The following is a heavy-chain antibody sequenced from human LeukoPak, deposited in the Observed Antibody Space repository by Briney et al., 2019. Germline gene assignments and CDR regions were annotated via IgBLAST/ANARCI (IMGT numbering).Heavy chain of an antibody. J-gene: IGHJ5*01. D-gene: IGHD4-17*01. V-gene: IGHV3-66*03. Sequence: GRSLRLSRTVSGFLVNNYYMSWVRQAPGKGLEWVSLIRDSGETFYADSVKGRFTISRDNSKNTMFLQMNRLTVEDTAVYFCTRDRAVTQLWVEFDSWGQGTLVTVSS. CDR2: IRDSGET. CDR3: TRDRAVTQLWVEFDS. CDR1: GFLVNNYY.